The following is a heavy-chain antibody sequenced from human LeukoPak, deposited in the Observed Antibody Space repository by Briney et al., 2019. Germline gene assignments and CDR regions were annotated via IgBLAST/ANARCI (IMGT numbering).Heavy chain of an antibody. J-gene: IGHJ4*02. CDR2: IYYSGST. V-gene: IGHV4-59*04. CDR1: GGSISSYF. Sequence: PSETLSLTSTVSGGSISSYFWSWIRQPPGKGLESIGYIYYSGSTYYNSSLKSRVTISVDTSKNQFSLKLSSLTAADTAVYYCARAAYCGGDCYLFDYWGQGTLVTVFS. D-gene: IGHD2-21*02. CDR3: ARAAYCGGDCYLFDY.